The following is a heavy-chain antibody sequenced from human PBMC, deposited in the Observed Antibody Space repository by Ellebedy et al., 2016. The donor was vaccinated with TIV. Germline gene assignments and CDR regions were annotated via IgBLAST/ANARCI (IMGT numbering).Heavy chain of an antibody. D-gene: IGHD3-9*01. CDR1: GFTFSSYA. J-gene: IGHJ6*02. CDR2: ITNTGSNT. CDR3: GRAREPGYFAYYYYGMDV. V-gene: IGHV3-48*03. Sequence: GESLKISCAASGFTFSSYAMSWVRQAPGKGLEWVSYITNTGSNTYYADSVKGRFTVTRDNAKNSLYLQMNSLRAEDTAVYYCGRAREPGYFAYYYYGMDVWGQGTTVTVSS.